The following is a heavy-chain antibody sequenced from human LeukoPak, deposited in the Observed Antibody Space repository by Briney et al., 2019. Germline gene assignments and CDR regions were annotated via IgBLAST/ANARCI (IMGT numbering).Heavy chain of an antibody. CDR2: VYSTGIT. V-gene: IGHV4-61*02. Sequence: SETLSLTCTVSGGSINSTDYYWRWIRQPAGKGPEGIGRVYSTGITKYNPSLKSRVIISVDTSENQFSLKLSSVTAADTAVYYCARAGYSGYEYYFDYWGQGTLVTVSS. CDR3: ARAGYSGYEYYFDY. J-gene: IGHJ4*02. D-gene: IGHD5-12*01. CDR1: GGSINSTDYY.